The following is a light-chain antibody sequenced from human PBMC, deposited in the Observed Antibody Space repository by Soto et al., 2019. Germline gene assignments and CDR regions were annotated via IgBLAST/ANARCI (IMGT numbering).Light chain of an antibody. Sequence: QSVLTQPASVSGSPGQSITISCTGTSSDVGAYNYVSWYQQHPGKAPKLMINEVSNRPSGVSNRFSGSKSGNTASLTISGLQAEDEADYYCSSYTSSITWVFGGGTQLTVL. CDR1: SSDVGAYNY. J-gene: IGLJ3*02. CDR3: SSYTSSITWV. CDR2: EVS. V-gene: IGLV2-14*01.